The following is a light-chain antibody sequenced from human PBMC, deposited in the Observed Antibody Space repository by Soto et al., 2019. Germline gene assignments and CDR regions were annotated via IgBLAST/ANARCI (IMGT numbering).Light chain of an antibody. Sequence: EVVLTQSPGTLSLSPGERATLSCRASQSVNSNYLAWYQQRPGQTPRLLIYGASNRAAGIPDRFSGSGSGTDFTLTISRLEPDDFAVYYCQQYGGSPSYTFGQGTRLEIK. J-gene: IGKJ2*01. CDR3: QQYGGSPSYT. CDR1: QSVNSNY. V-gene: IGKV3-20*01. CDR2: GAS.